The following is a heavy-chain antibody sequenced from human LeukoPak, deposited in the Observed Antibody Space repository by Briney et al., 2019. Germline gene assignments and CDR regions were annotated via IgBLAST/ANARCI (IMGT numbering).Heavy chain of an antibody. J-gene: IGHJ4*02. CDR1: GASISSSY. V-gene: IGHV4-59*01. Sequence: PSETLSLTCTVSGASISSSYWSWIRQSPGKGLEWIGYVHYTGGTNYNPSLKSRATITVDTSKNQFSLKLSPVTAADTAMYYCAGGYFDAIGYSNPFDWWGQGALVTVSS. CDR2: VHYTGGT. CDR3: AGGYFDAIGYSNPFDW. D-gene: IGHD3-22*01.